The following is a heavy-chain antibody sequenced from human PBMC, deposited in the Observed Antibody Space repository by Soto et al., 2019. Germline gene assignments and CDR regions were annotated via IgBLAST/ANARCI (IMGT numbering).Heavy chain of an antibody. CDR2: IYYSGST. J-gene: IGHJ6*02. V-gene: IGHV4-31*03. CDR1: CGSISSGGYY. Sequence: SETLSLTCTVSCGSISSGGYYWSWIRQHPGKGLEWIGYIYYSGSTYYNPSLKSRVTISVDTSKNQFSLKLSSVTAADTAVYYCARDLYTAMSPYYYYYGMDVWGQGTTVTVSS. CDR3: ARDLYTAMSPYYYYYGMDV. D-gene: IGHD5-18*01.